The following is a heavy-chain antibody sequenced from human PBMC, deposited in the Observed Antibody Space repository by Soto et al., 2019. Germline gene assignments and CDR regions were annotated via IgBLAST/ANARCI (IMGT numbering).Heavy chain of an antibody. Sequence: PGGSLRLSCAASGLTFSIYSMNWVRQAPGRGLEWVAAISGTSDYIYHADSVKGRFTISRDNAKTSLYIQMNSLRAEDTAVYYCARDHRYCSGSSCRHHHYHYGMDFWGQVTTATVSS. D-gene: IGHD2-2*01. CDR1: GLTFSIYS. CDR2: ISGTSDYI. J-gene: IGHJ6*02. CDR3: ARDHRYCSGSSCRHHHYHYGMDF. V-gene: IGHV3-21*01.